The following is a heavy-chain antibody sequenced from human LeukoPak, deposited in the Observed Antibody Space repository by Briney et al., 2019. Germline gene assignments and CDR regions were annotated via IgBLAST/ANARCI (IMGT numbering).Heavy chain of an antibody. CDR2: ISSSSSYI. D-gene: IGHD2-21*02. CDR1: GFTFSSYS. CDR3: ARDRLLFPDAFDI. J-gene: IGHJ3*02. V-gene: IGHV3-21*01. Sequence: GGSLRLSCAASGFTFSSYSLNWVRQAPGKGLEWVSSISSSSSYIYYADSVKGRFTISRDNAKNSLYLQMNSLRAEDTAVYYCARDRLLFPDAFDIWGQGTMVTVSS.